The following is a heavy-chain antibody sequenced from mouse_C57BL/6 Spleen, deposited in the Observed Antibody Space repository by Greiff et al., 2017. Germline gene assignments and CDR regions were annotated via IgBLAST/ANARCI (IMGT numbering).Heavy chain of an antibody. J-gene: IGHJ3*01. V-gene: IGHV1-4*01. CDR1: GYTFTSYT. Sequence: QVQLQQSGAELARPGASVTMSCKASGYTFTSYTMHWVKQRPGQGLEWIGYINPSSGYTKYNQKFKDKATLTADKSSSTAYMQLSSLTSEDSAVYYCARGGYDYDGGFAYWGQGTLVTVSA. CDR2: INPSSGYT. CDR3: ARGGYDYDGGFAY. D-gene: IGHD2-4*01.